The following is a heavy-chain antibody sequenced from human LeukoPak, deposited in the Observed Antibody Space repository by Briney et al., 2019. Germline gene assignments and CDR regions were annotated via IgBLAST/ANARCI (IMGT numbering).Heavy chain of an antibody. Sequence: GGSLRLSCAASGSSFRTYDLSWVRQAPGKGLEWVSRINPDGSSTPYADSVKGRFTISRDNAKNTLYLQMNSLRVEDTAVYFCVKDYYYYYMDVWGKGTTVTVSS. CDR2: INPDGSST. CDR3: VKDYYYYYMDV. CDR1: GSSFRTYD. J-gene: IGHJ6*03. V-gene: IGHV3-74*01.